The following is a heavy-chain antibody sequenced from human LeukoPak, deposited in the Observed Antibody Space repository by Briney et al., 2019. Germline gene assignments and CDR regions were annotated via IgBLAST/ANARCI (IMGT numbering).Heavy chain of an antibody. Sequence: GASVKVSCKASGYTFTGHSMYWVRQAPGQGLEWTGWNKPNSGGTNYAQKFQGRVTMTRDTSISTAYMELSRLRSDDTAVYYCARGPHGRIYDILTGFDYWGQGTLVTVSS. CDR3: ARGPHGRIYDILTGFDY. D-gene: IGHD3-9*01. V-gene: IGHV1-2*02. CDR1: GYTFTGHS. J-gene: IGHJ4*02. CDR2: NKPNSGGT.